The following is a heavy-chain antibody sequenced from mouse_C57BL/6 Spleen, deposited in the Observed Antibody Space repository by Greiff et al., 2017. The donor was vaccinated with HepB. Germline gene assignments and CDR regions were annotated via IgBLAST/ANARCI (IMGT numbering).Heavy chain of an antibody. Sequence: QVQLQQSGPGLVQPSQSLSITCTVSGFSLTSYGVHWVRQSPGKGLEWLGVIWSGGSTDYNAAFISRLSISKDNSKSQVFFKMNSLQADDTAIYYCASPVVPRVAWFAYWGQGTLVTVSA. D-gene: IGHD1-1*01. V-gene: IGHV2-2*01. J-gene: IGHJ3*01. CDR3: ASPVVPRVAWFAY. CDR2: IWSGGST. CDR1: GFSLTSYG.